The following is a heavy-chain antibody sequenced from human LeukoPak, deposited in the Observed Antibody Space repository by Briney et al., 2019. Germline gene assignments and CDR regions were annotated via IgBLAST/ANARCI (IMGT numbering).Heavy chain of an antibody. CDR1: GFTFSSYW. J-gene: IGHJ4*02. D-gene: IGHD3-3*01. V-gene: IGHV3-7*03. CDR3: ARDQYDTWSRRGNFDS. Sequence: GGSLRLSCAVSGFTFSSYWMNWARQAPGKGLEWVANIKLDGSEKNYVDSVKGRFTISRDNTKNSLYLQMNSLRVEDTAVFYCARDQYDTWSRRGNFDSWGQGTLVIVSS. CDR2: IKLDGSEK.